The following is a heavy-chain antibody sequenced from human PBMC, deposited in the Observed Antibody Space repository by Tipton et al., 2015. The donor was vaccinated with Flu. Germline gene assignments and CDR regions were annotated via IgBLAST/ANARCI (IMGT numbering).Heavy chain of an antibody. CDR2: LNWNSGNS. V-gene: IGHV3-20*04. J-gene: IGHJ4*02. CDR1: GFAFDDYA. D-gene: IGHD3-16*01. Sequence: SLRLSCAASGFAFDDYAMSWVRQAPGKGPEWVSGLNWNSGNSGYADSVKGRFTISRDNAKNSLYLQMNSLRAEDTALYYCARRGAAITHYFDYWGQGTLVTVSS. CDR3: ARRGAAITHYFDY.